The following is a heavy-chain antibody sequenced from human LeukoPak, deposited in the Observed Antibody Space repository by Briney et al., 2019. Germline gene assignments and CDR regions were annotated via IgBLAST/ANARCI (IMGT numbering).Heavy chain of an antibody. J-gene: IGHJ4*02. D-gene: IGHD3-9*01. CDR1: GGSINNYY. V-gene: IGHV4-59*12. CDR3: ARGSKYYDILG. Sequence: PSETLSLTCTVSGGSINNYYWSWIRQPPGKGLEWIGYIYYRGSTNYNPSLKSRVTFSVDTSKNQFSLKLSSVTAADTAVYYCARGSKYYDILGWGQGTLVTVSS. CDR2: IYYRGST.